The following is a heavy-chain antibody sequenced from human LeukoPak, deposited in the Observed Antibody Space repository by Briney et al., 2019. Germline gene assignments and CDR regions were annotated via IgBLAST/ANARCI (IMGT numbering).Heavy chain of an antibody. CDR1: GFAFSSYG. CDR2: ISSSSSYI. J-gene: IGHJ3*02. D-gene: IGHD3-16*01. Sequence: GGSLRLSCAASGFAFSSYGMHWVRQAPGKGLEWVSSISSSSSYIYYADSVKGRFTISRDNAKNSLYLQMNSLRAEDTAVYYCARGEGGAAFDIWGQGTMVTVSS. V-gene: IGHV3-21*01. CDR3: ARGEGGAAFDI.